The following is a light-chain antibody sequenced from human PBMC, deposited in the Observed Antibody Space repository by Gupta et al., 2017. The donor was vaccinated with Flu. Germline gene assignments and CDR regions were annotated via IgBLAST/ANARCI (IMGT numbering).Light chain of an antibody. Sequence: QPVVPQSPSASASLGASVKFPCTLSSGHSSDAIAWHQQQPEKGPRYLMKINSDGSHTTGDGIPDRFSGSSSGAERYLTISSRQAEDEADYYCQTGGASTWVFGGGTKLTVL. CDR3: QTGGASTWV. J-gene: IGLJ3*02. V-gene: IGLV4-69*01. CDR1: SGHSSDA. CDR2: INSDGSH.